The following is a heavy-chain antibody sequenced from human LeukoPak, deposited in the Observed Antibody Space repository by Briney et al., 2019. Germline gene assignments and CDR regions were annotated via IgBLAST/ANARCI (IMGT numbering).Heavy chain of an antibody. CDR2: ISSSSSYI. V-gene: IGHV3-21*01. CDR1: GFTLSSYS. Sequence: PGGSLRLSCAASGFTLSSYSMNWVRQAPGKGLEWVSSISSSSSYIYYADSVKGRFTISRDNAKNSLYLQMNSLRAEDTAVYYCARDFDHYGSGSYDYWGQGTLVTVSS. D-gene: IGHD3-10*01. J-gene: IGHJ4*02. CDR3: ARDFDHYGSGSYDY.